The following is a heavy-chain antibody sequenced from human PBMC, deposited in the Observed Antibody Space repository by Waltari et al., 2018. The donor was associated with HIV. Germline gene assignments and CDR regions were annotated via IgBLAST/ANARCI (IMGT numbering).Heavy chain of an antibody. J-gene: IGHJ4*02. CDR1: GFSLRSYG. V-gene: IGHV3-33*01. CDR3: ARDFALDS. CDR2: IWYDGSNK. Sequence: QVQLVGAGGGVVQPGKSLRLSCAASGFSLRSYGMHRVRQAPGKGLEWVALIWYDGSNKYYGDSVKGRFTISRDISKNTLYLQMNSLRAEDTAVYFCARDFALDSWGPGTLVTVSS.